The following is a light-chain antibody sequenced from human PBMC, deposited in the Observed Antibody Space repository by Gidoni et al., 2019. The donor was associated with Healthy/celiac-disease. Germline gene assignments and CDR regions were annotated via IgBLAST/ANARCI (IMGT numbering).Light chain of an antibody. CDR2: GAS. CDR3: QQYNNWPPRT. Sequence: EIVMTQYPATLSVSPGERATLSCRASKSVSSNLAWYQQHPGQAPRLLIYGASTRATGIPARFSGSGSGTEFTLTISSLQSEDFAVYYCQQYNNWPPRTFGQGTKVEIK. CDR1: KSVSSN. J-gene: IGKJ1*01. V-gene: IGKV3-15*01.